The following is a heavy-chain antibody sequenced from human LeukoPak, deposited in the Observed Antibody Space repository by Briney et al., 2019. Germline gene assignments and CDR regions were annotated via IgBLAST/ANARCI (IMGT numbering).Heavy chain of an antibody. V-gene: IGHV4-59*08. CDR3: ARQNCAPASCSYVT. Sequence: SETLSLTCSVSGASIRSDYWAWIRRPPGKGLEWIGFIYYGGRTHSNASLKSRVTMSLDTSKSQYSLHLSSVTAADTAAYYCARQNCAPASCSYVTWGQGTMVFVSS. J-gene: IGHJ3*01. CDR2: IYYGGRT. CDR1: GASIRSDY. D-gene: IGHD5-18*01.